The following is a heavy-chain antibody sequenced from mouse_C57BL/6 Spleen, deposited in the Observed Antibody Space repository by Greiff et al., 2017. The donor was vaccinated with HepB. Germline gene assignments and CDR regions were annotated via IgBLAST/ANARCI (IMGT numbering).Heavy chain of an antibody. CDR1: GYTFTSYW. CDR2: IDPNSGGT. J-gene: IGHJ4*01. V-gene: IGHV1-72*01. D-gene: IGHD1-1*01. CDR3: ARFDYGSSEAMDY. Sequence: QQSCKASGYTFTSYWMHWGKQRPGRGLEWIGRIDPNSGGTKYNEKFKSKATLTVDKPSSTAYMQLSSLTSEDSAVYYCARFDYGSSEAMDYWGQGTSVTVSS.